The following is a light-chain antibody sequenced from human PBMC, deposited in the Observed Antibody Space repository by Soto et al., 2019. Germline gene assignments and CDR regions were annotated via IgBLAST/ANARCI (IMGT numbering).Light chain of an antibody. Sequence: SALTQPPSASGSPGQSVTISCTGTNSDIGAYIYVSWYQQHPGKAPKLMISEVSRRPSGVPERFSGSKSGNTASLTVSGLQADDEAHYYCSSYAGSNNFVFGTGTK. J-gene: IGLJ1*01. CDR2: EVS. V-gene: IGLV2-8*01. CDR1: NSDIGAYIY. CDR3: SSYAGSNNFV.